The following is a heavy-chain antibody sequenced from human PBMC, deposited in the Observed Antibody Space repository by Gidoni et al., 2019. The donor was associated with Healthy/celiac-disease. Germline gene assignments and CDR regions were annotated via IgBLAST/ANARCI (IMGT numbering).Heavy chain of an antibody. CDR2: ILPIFGKA. D-gene: IGHD3-16*02. CDR1: GGTFSSYA. V-gene: IGHV1-69*01. Sequence: QVQLVQSGAAVKKPGSSVKVSCKASGGTFSSYAISWVRQAPGQGLEWMGGILPIFGKANDAQKLQGRVTITADESKSTAYMELSSLRSEDTAVYYGARGVRLGELSFLEGFDYWGQGTLVTVSS. CDR3: ARGVRLGELSFLEGFDY. J-gene: IGHJ4*02.